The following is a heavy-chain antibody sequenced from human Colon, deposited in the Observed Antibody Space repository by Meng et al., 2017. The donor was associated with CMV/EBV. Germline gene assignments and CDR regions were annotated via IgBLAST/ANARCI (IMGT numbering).Heavy chain of an antibody. J-gene: IGHJ4*02. D-gene: IGHD6-13*01. V-gene: IGHV3-20*04. Sequence: GGSLRLSCAASGFSFDDYGMIWVRQVPEKGLEWVSSINWNGISTRYADSVKGRFIISRDNAKKSLYLEMDSLRADDTAVYYCGKKLAAAGLCIDYWGQGTLVTVSS. CDR3: GKKLAAAGLCIDY. CDR1: GFSFDDYG. CDR2: INWNGIST.